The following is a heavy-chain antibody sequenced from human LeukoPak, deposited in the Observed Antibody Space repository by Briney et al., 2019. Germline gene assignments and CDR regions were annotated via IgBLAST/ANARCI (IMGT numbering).Heavy chain of an antibody. CDR3: ARVHYSHGFSYVDY. CDR1: GYTFTSYD. Sequence: GASVKVSCKASGYTFTSYDINWVRQATGQGLEWMGWMNPNSGNTGYAQKFQGRVTMTRNTSISTAYMELSSLRSEDTAVYYCARVHYSHGFSYVDYWGQGTLVTASS. J-gene: IGHJ4*02. V-gene: IGHV1-8*01. CDR2: MNPNSGNT. D-gene: IGHD4-11*01.